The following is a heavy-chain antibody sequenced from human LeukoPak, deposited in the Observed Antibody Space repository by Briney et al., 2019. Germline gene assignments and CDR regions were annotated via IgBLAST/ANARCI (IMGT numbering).Heavy chain of an antibody. CDR1: GFTFSSYS. J-gene: IGHJ2*01. V-gene: IGHV3-21*01. CDR3: ARDGAGGSENYYLRWYFDL. Sequence: PGGSLRLSCAASGFTFSSYSMNWVRQAPGKGLEWVSSISSSSSYIYYADSVKGRFTISRDNAKNSLYLQMNSLRAEDTAVYYCARDGAGGSENYYLRWYFDLWGRGTLVTVSS. D-gene: IGHD3-10*01. CDR2: ISSSSSYI.